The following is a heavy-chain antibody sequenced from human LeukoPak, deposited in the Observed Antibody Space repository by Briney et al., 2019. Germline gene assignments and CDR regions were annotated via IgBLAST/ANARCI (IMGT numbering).Heavy chain of an antibody. Sequence: PGGSLRLSCAASGFTFDDYTMHWVRQAPGKGLEWVSLIIWDGGSTYYADSVKGRFTISRDNSKNSLYLQMNSLRTEDTALYYCAKDIAYYDSSGYYDYYFDYWGQGTLVTVSS. CDR1: GFTFDDYT. J-gene: IGHJ4*02. CDR2: IIWDGGST. CDR3: AKDIAYYDSSGYYDYYFDY. D-gene: IGHD3-22*01. V-gene: IGHV3-43*01.